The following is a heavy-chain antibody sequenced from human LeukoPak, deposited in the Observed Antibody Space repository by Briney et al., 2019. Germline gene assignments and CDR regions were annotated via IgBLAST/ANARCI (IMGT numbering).Heavy chain of an antibody. J-gene: IGHJ4*02. CDR1: GGSFSGYY. V-gene: IGHV4-34*01. Sequence: SETLSLTCAVYGGSFSGYYWSWIRQPPGKGLEWIGEINHSGSTNYNPSLKSRVTISVDTSKNQFSLKLSSVTAADTAVYYCARVTYCYGSGSSFFDYWGQGTLVTVSS. D-gene: IGHD3-10*01. CDR2: INHSGST. CDR3: ARVTYCYGSGSSFFDY.